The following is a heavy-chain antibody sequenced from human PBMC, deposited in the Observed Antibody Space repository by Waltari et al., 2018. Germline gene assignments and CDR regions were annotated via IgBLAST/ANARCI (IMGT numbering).Heavy chain of an antibody. D-gene: IGHD1-1*01. CDR3: ASSHQGTPFDY. V-gene: IGHV4-4*07. J-gene: IGHJ4*02. CDR1: GRSISSYH. CDR2: SYTSGST. Sequence: QVQLQESGPGLVKPSETLSLNCTVPGRSISSYHRRWIRRPAGKGLEWIGRSYTSGSTNDNPSLKSRVTMAVDTSKNQFSLKLSSVTAADTAVDYCASSHQGTPFDYGGQGTLVTVSS.